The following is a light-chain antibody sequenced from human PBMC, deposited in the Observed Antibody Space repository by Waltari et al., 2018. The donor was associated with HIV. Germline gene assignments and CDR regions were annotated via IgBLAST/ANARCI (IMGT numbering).Light chain of an antibody. CDR2: SDN. J-gene: IGLJ3*02. CDR3: AAWDDSLNGWV. CDR1: TSNIGRNT. V-gene: IGLV1-44*01. Sequence: QSVLTQPPSASGTPGQRVTISCSGSTSNIGRNTVTWYQQLPGTAPKLLFYSDNQRPSGVPDRFSGSKSGTSASLAISGLQSEDEADYYCAAWDDSLNGWVFGGGTKLTVL.